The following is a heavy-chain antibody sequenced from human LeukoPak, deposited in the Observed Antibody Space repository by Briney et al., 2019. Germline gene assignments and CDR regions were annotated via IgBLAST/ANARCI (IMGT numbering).Heavy chain of an antibody. CDR1: GFTFSSYA. J-gene: IGHJ1*01. CDR2: ISYDGSNK. CDR3: ARDWLPAAYEYFQH. V-gene: IGHV3-30*04. D-gene: IGHD2-2*01. Sequence: GRSLRLSCAASGFTFSSYAMHWVRQAPGKGLEWVAVISYDGSNKYYADSVKGRFTISRDNSKNTLYLQMNSLRAEDTAVYYCARDWLPAAYEYFQHWGQGTLVTVPS.